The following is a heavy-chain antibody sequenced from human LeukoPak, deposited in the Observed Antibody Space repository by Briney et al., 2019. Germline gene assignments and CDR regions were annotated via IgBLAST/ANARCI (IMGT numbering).Heavy chain of an antibody. Sequence: ASVKVSCKTSGSTFTGAYMHWVRQAPGQGLEWMGWVNPNSGETKIAQKFQGRVTMTRDTSIRTVYMDLGGLRSDDTAVYYCARVLFNSGYNYWGQGRLVTVSS. CDR2: VNPNSGET. CDR1: GSTFTGAY. D-gene: IGHD3-9*01. J-gene: IGHJ4*02. V-gene: IGHV1-2*02. CDR3: ARVLFNSGYNY.